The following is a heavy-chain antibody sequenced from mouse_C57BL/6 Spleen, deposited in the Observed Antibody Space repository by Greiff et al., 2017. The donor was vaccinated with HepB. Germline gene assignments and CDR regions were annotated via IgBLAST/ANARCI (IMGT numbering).Heavy chain of an antibody. CDR2: IYPGDGDT. CDR1: GYAFSSSW. CDR3: ASRPPFDY. J-gene: IGHJ2*01. V-gene: IGHV1-82*01. Sequence: VQLQQSGPELVKPGASVKISCKASGYAFSSSWMNWVKQRPGKGLEWIGRIYPGDGDTNYNGKFKGKATLTADKSSSTAYMQLSSLTSEDSAVYFCASRPPFDYWGQGTTLTVSS.